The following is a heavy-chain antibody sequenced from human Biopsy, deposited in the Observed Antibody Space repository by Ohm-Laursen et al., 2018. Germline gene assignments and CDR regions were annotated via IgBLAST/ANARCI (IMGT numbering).Heavy chain of an antibody. V-gene: IGHV4-31*03. CDR3: ARDYGSGSLFDP. Sequence: SETLSLTCTVSGDSISGGGHYWSWLRQHPGKGLEWIGYIHYMGSTNYNPSLKSRVTISVDTSKNQFSLRLTSVTAADTAVYYCARDYGSGSLFDPWGQGTLVTVSS. CDR2: IHYMGST. D-gene: IGHD2-15*01. J-gene: IGHJ5*02. CDR1: GDSISGGGHY.